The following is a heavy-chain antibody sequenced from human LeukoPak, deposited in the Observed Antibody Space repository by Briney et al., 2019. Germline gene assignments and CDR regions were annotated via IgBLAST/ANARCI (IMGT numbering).Heavy chain of an antibody. CDR3: AKQSFHTEMVTSLFDY. D-gene: IGHD5-18*01. CDR1: GFTFSSYA. J-gene: IGHJ4*02. V-gene: IGHV3-23*01. CDR2: ISGSGGST. Sequence: GGSLRLSCAASGFTFSSYAMSWVRQAPGKGLEWVSAISGSGGSTDYADSVKGRFTISRDNSKNTLYLQMNSLRAEDTAVYYCAKQSFHTEMVTSLFDYWGQGTLVTVSS.